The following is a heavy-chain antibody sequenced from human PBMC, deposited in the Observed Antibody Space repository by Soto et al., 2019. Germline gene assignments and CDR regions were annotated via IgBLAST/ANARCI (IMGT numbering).Heavy chain of an antibody. CDR3: ARGPPTVVVAATPLYGMDV. Sequence: XSVKGSCEAAGYSLSGYYVHWGRQAPGQGLEWMGWINPNSGGTNYAQKFQGRVTMTRDTSISTAYMELSRLRSDDTAVYYCARGPPTVVVAATPLYGMDVWRQGTTVTVSS. CDR1: GYSLSGYY. D-gene: IGHD2-15*01. J-gene: IGHJ6*02. V-gene: IGHV1-2*02. CDR2: INPNSGGT.